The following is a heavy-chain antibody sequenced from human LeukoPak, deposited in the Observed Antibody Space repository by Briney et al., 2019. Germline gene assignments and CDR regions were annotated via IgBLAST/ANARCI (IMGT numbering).Heavy chain of an antibody. CDR2: ISNSGNYT. V-gene: IGHV3-23*01. D-gene: IGHD2-8*01. CDR3: AKDTSIGKHCINGVCSRIYY. CDR1: TFTFSSYA. Sequence: AGSLRLSCAGSTFTFSSYARGWVRQAPGQGLGWVSIISNSGNYTSHTDSGRGPLTISTHTSRNTPYLQRIRLRTKDPAIYYCAKDTSIGKHCINGVCSRIYYWGQGTLVTVSS. J-gene: IGHJ4*02.